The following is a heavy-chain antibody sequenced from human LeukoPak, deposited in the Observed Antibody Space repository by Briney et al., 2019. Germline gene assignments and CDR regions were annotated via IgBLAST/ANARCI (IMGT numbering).Heavy chain of an antibody. CDR1: GGTFSSYA. CDR3: ARGGSRDYGSGSYYNVDYYYYMDV. J-gene: IGHJ6*03. V-gene: IGHV1-69*06. Sequence: SVTVSCKASGGTFSSYAISWVRQAPGQGLEWMGGIIPIFGTANYAQKFQGRVTITADKSTSTAYMELSSLRSEDTAVYYCARGGSRDYGSGSYYNVDYYYYMDVWGKGTTVTVSS. CDR2: IIPIFGTA. D-gene: IGHD3-10*01.